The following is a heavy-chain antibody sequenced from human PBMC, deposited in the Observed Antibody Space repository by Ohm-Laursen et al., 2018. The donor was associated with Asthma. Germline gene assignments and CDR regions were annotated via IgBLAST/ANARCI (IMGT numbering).Heavy chain of an antibody. D-gene: IGHD6-19*01. CDR2: ISGSGGST. J-gene: IGHJ4*02. Sequence: SLRLSCAASGFTFSSYAMSWVRQAPGKGLEWVSAISGSGGSTYYADSVKGRFTISRDNSKNTLYLQMHSLRGVDTAVYYCVKEVSGWGTFDYWGQGTLVTVSS. CDR3: VKEVSGWGTFDY. CDR1: GFTFSSYA. V-gene: IGHV3-23*01.